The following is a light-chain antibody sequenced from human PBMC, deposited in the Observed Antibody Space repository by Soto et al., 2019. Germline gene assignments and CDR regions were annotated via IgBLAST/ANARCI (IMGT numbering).Light chain of an antibody. Sequence: QSVLTQPASVSGSPGQSLTISCTGTSSDVGGYNYVSWYQQHPGKAPKLMIYEVSNRPSGVSNRFSGSKSGNTASLTISGLQAEDEADYYCSSYTSSSTLGVFGTGTKLTVL. CDR1: SSDVGGYNY. J-gene: IGLJ1*01. CDR3: SSYTSSSTLGV. CDR2: EVS. V-gene: IGLV2-14*01.